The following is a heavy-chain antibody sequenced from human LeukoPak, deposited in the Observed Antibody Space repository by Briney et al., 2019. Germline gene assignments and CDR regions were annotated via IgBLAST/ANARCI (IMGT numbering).Heavy chain of an antibody. D-gene: IGHD3-22*01. V-gene: IGHV3-11*01. J-gene: IGHJ4*02. CDR3: ARERVSFNY. Sequence: GGSLRLSCAASGLTLRDNYMTWIRQAPGKGLEWVSYISSSGSPIYYADSVKGRFIISRDNAKNSLYLQMNSLRAEDTAVYFCARERVSFNYWGRGTLVTVSS. CDR1: GLTLRDNY. CDR2: ISSSGSPI.